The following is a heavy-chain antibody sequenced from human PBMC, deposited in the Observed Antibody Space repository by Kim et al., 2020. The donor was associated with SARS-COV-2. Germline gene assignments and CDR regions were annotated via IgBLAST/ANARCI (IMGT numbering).Heavy chain of an antibody. D-gene: IGHD2-2*01. V-gene: IGHV3-23*01. J-gene: IGHJ4*02. Sequence: YGDSVTGRFTITRDSSEITLYLQMNSLRAEDTAVYYCANGLGYCSSTSCSWGQGTLVTVSS. CDR3: ANGLGYCSSTSCS.